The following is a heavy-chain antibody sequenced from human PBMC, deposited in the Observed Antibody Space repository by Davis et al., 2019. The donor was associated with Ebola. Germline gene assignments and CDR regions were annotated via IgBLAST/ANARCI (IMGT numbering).Heavy chain of an antibody. Sequence: GESLKISCAASGFTFSSYAMSWVRQAPGKGLEWVSAISGSGGSTYYADSVKGRFTISRDNSKNTLYLQMNSLRAEDPAVYYCARGGIVVVPAAMNPYYYYGMDVWGQGTTVTVSS. J-gene: IGHJ6*02. CDR3: ARGGIVVVPAAMNPYYYYGMDV. V-gene: IGHV3-23*01. D-gene: IGHD2-2*01. CDR2: ISGSGGST. CDR1: GFTFSSYA.